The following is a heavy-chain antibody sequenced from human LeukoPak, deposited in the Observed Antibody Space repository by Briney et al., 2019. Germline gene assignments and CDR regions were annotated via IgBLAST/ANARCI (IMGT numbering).Heavy chain of an antibody. J-gene: IGHJ4*02. D-gene: IGHD3-22*01. V-gene: IGHV4-59*01. Sequence: SETLSLTCTVSGGSISSYYWSWIRQPPGKGLEWIGYIYYSGSTNHNPSLKSRVTISVDTSKNQFSLKLSSVTAADTAVYYCARSGRYYDSSGYYPDYWGQGTLVTVSS. CDR2: IYYSGST. CDR3: ARSGRYYDSSGYYPDY. CDR1: GGSISSYY.